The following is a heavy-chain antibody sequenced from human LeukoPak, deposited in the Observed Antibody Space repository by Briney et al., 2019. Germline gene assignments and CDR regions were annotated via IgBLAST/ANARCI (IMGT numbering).Heavy chain of an antibody. V-gene: IGHV3-53*01. D-gene: IGHD3-16*01. CDR2: IYSGGNT. Sequence: GGSLRLSCAASGFTVSGNYMSWVRQAPGKGLEWVSVIYSGGNTYYADSVKGRFTISRDNAQNSLYLQMNGLRVEDTAVYYCTRRLDDWGQGTLVTVSS. J-gene: IGHJ4*02. CDR1: GFTVSGNY. CDR3: TRRLDD.